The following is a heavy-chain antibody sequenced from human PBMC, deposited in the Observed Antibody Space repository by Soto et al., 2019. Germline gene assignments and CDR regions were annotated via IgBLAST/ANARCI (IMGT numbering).Heavy chain of an antibody. CDR1: GFSFTTYW. Sequence: QLVQSGAAVKEPGESLKIACKGSGFSFTTYWIAWVRQMPGKGLEWMGIIYPGDSKTTYSPSFQGQVTISADKSISTAYLQWSSLKATDTAMYYCARDHDYGDNSEASDVWGQGTMVTVSS. D-gene: IGHD4-17*01. CDR3: ARDHDYGDNSEASDV. J-gene: IGHJ3*01. V-gene: IGHV5-51*03. CDR2: IYPGDSKT.